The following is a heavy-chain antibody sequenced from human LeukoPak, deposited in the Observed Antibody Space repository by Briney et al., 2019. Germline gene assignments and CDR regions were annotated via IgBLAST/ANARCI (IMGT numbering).Heavy chain of an antibody. CDR1: GGSFCGYY. Sequence: PSETLSLTCAVYGGSFCGYYSSWIRQPPGKGLEWIGEINHSGSTNYNPSLKSRITISVDTSKNQFSLKVSSVTAADTAVYYCARGDNSGYVYWGQGILVSVSS. CDR2: INHSGST. D-gene: IGHD5-12*01. CDR3: ARGDNSGYVY. V-gene: IGHV4-34*01. J-gene: IGHJ4*02.